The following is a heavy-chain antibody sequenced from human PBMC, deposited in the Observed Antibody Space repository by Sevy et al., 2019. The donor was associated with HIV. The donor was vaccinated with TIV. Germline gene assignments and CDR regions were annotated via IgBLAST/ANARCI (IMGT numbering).Heavy chain of an antibody. CDR1: GFTFTRYA. D-gene: IGHD3-10*01. CDR3: AREVGGSGSK. J-gene: IGHJ4*02. Sequence: GSLRLSCEASGFTFTRYAFHWVRQAPGKGLEWVAVVSKEGTNKYYADSVKGRFTISRDNAKNSVYLEMNSLRAEDTAVYYCAREVGGSGSKWGQGTLVTVSS. V-gene: IGHV3-30-3*01. CDR2: VSKEGTNK.